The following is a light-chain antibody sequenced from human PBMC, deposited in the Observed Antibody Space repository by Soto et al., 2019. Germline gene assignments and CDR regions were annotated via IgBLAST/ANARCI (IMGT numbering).Light chain of an antibody. CDR3: GTWDSSLSVV. Sequence: QSVLTQPPSVSAAPGQKVTISCSGSSSNIGNNYVSWYQQLPGTAPKLPIYDNNKRPSGIPDRFSGSKSGTSATLGITGLQTGDEADYYCGTWDSSLSVVFGGGTKLTVL. J-gene: IGLJ2*01. V-gene: IGLV1-51*01. CDR2: DNN. CDR1: SSNIGNNY.